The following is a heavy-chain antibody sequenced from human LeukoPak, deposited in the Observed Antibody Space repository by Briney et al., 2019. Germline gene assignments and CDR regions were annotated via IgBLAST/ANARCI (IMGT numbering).Heavy chain of an antibody. CDR3: AKDDAWIRFAS. D-gene: IGHD5-12*01. CDR2: ISPRGDIT. Sequence: PGGSLRLSCAASRLIFSNHGMNWVRQAPGKGLEWVSGISPRGDITYYTDSVKGRFTVSRDNFKNTVHLQVNSLRPEDTAVYFCAKDDAWIRFASWGQGILVTVSS. V-gene: IGHV3-23*01. CDR1: RLIFSNHG. J-gene: IGHJ5*01.